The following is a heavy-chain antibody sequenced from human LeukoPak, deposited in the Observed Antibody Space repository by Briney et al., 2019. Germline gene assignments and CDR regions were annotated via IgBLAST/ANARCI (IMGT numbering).Heavy chain of an antibody. V-gene: IGHV4-34*01. J-gene: IGHJ3*02. CDR3: ARKIPCSGGSCYPINI. CDR2: INHSGST. CDR1: GGSFSGYY. Sequence: SETLSLTCAVYGGSFSGYYWSWIRQPPGKGLEWIGEINHSGSTNYNPSLKSRVTISVDTSKNRFSLKLSSVTAADTAVYYCARKIPCSGGSCYPINIWGQGTMVTASS. D-gene: IGHD2-15*01.